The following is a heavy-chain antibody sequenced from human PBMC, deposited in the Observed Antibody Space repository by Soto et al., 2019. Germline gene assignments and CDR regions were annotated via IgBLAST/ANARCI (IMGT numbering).Heavy chain of an antibody. Sequence: PSETLSLTCAVSGGSISSTNWWTWVRRSPGKGLEWIGEIHLIGSTNYNPSLNSRVTISVDKSMNQFSLKVTSVTAADTADYYCARTSYYDSSGYYNMDVWGQGTTVTVSS. CDR3: ARTSYYDSSGYYNMDV. CDR1: GGSISSTNW. V-gene: IGHV4-4*02. D-gene: IGHD3-22*01. CDR2: IHLIGST. J-gene: IGHJ6*02.